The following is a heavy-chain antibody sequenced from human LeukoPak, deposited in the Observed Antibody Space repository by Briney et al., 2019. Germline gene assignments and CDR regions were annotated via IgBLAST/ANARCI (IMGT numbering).Heavy chain of an antibody. J-gene: IGHJ4*02. D-gene: IGHD6-13*01. CDR3: ARLLPIAAAGGHYFDY. CDR2: IYYRGST. Sequence: SETLSLTCNVSGGSFISGIYYWGWVRQPPGEGLEWIASIYYRGSTYYNQSLKSRVTISVDTSKKQFSLKVTSVTAADTAVYYCARLLPIAAAGGHYFDYWGQGTLVTVSS. CDR1: GGSFISGIYY. V-gene: IGHV4-39*01.